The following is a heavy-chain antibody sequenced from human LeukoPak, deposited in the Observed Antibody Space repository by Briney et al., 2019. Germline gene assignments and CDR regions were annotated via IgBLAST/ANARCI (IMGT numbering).Heavy chain of an antibody. CDR3: ARQWYYDSIDS. V-gene: IGHV4-59*08. Sequence: SETLSLTCTVSGGSISSYYWSWIRQPPGKGLEWIGYIYYSGSTNYNPSLKSRITISIDTSKNQFSLRLSSVTAADTAMYYCARQWYYDSIDSWGQGTLVTVSS. CDR1: GGSISSYY. D-gene: IGHD3-22*01. J-gene: IGHJ4*02. CDR2: IYYSGST.